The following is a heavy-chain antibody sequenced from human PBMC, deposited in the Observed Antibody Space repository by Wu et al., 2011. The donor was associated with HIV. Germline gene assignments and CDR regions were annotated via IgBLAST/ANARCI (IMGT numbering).Heavy chain of an antibody. Sequence: QVQLVQSGAEVKKPGASVKVSCKASGYTFTAYYIHWVRQAPGQGLEWMGWINPGTGGTGYAQGFQGRVTMTTDTPISTAYMELSRLRSDDTAVYYCARESPYVAWGQGILVTVSS. D-gene: IGHD2-8*01. CDR1: GYTFTAYY. CDR3: ARESPYVA. J-gene: IGHJ5*02. V-gene: IGHV1-2*02. CDR2: INPGTGGT.